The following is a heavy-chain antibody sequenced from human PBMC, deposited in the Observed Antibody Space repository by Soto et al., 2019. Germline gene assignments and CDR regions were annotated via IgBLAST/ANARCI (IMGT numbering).Heavy chain of an antibody. Sequence: QVQLVESGGGVGQPGRSLRLSCAASGFSISRSAMHWVRQAPGKGLEWVAVIAYDGSNRWYADSAKCRFTISRDNSKNPVYLQMSSLRGEDTAVYYCARDLQAGTDNVNWFAPWGQGTLVTVSS. CDR1: GFSISRSA. CDR3: ARDLQAGTDNVNWFAP. V-gene: IGHV3-30*04. D-gene: IGHD1-1*01. J-gene: IGHJ5*02. CDR2: IAYDGSNR.